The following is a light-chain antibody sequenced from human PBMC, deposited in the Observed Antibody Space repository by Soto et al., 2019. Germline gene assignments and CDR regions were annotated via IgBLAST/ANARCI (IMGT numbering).Light chain of an antibody. J-gene: IGKJ4*01. CDR1: QSLLYSDGKTY. CDR2: EVS. V-gene: IGKV2D-29*01. CDR3: MQSLQPPLT. Sequence: DLVMTHTPLSLSVTPGQQASISCKSSQSLLYSDGKTYLYWYLQKPGQPPQLLIYEVSNRFSGVPDRFSGSGASTDFTLKISRVEDADVGVYYCMQSLQPPLTFGGGTKVEIK.